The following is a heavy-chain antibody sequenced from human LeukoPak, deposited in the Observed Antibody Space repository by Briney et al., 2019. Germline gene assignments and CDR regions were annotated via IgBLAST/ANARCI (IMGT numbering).Heavy chain of an antibody. CDR3: ARMIAPAAVAVYWFDP. CDR1: GYTFTSSG. CDR2: ISAYNGNT. D-gene: IGHD6-19*01. V-gene: IGHV1-18*03. J-gene: IGHJ5*02. Sequence: GASVKVSSKASGYTFTSSGISWVRQAPGQGLEWMGWISAYNGNTNYAQKLQGRVTMTTDTSTSTAYMELRSLRSDDMAVYYCARMIAPAAVAVYWFDPWGQGTLVTVSS.